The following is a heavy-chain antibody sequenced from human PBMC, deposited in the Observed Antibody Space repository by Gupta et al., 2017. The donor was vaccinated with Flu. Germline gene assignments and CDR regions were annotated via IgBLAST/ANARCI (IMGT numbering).Heavy chain of an antibody. CDR3: VKSHSRIAVGGNS. CDR1: GFTFSLFA. CDR2: TRGSGGGT. V-gene: IGHV3-23*01. D-gene: IGHD2-21*01. J-gene: IGHJ4*02. Sequence: EVQLLESGGGLVEPGGSLRLSCAASGFTFSLFAINWVRQAPGKGLEWVSATRGSGGGTYFADSVRGRFTISSDNSKKTVSLQMPRLRAEDTALYVCVKSHSRIAVGGNSWGEGALVHVSS.